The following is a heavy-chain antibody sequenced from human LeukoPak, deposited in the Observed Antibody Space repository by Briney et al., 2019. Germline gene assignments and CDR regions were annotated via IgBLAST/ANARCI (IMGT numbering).Heavy chain of an antibody. CDR3: ARARIAAPLLDY. J-gene: IGHJ4*02. Sequence: GGSLRLSCAASGFTFSSYSMNWVRQAPGKGLEWVSSISSSSSYIYYADSVKGRFTISRDNAKNSLYLQMSSLRVEDTAVYFCARARIAAPLLDYWGQGTLVTVSS. D-gene: IGHD6-13*01. V-gene: IGHV3-21*01. CDR1: GFTFSSYS. CDR2: ISSSSSYI.